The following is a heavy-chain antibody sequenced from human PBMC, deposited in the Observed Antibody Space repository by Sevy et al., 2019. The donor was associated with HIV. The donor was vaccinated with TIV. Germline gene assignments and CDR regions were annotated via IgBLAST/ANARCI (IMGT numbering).Heavy chain of an antibody. J-gene: IGHJ4*02. D-gene: IGHD2-21*01. Sequence: GGSLRLSCAASGFTFSSYAMSWVRQAPGKGLEWVSAISGSGGSTYYADSVKGRFTISRDNSKNTAYLQMNSLRAEDTAVYYCAKDSRVRDGGDSFDYWGQGTLVTVSS. CDR3: AKDSRVRDGGDSFDY. CDR1: GFTFSSYA. V-gene: IGHV3-23*01. CDR2: ISGSGGST.